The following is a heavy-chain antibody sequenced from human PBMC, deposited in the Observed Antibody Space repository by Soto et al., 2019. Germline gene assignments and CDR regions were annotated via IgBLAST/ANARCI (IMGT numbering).Heavy chain of an antibody. Sequence: ASVKVSCKVSGYTITELSMHWVRQAHGKELEWMGGFDPEDGETIYAQKFQGRVTMTEDTSTDTAYMELSSLRSEDTAVYYCVTQKITRAVPAAYAFDIWGQGTMVNVSS. CDR2: FDPEDGET. CDR1: GYTITELS. D-gene: IGHD2-2*01. CDR3: VTQKITRAVPAAYAFDI. V-gene: IGHV1-24*01. J-gene: IGHJ3*02.